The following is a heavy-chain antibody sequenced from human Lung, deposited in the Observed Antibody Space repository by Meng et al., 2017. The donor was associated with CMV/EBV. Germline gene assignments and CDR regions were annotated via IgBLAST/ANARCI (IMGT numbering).Heavy chain of an antibody. CDR2: ISWNSAIR. J-gene: IGHJ6*02. CDR1: GFTFDDYT. Sequence: GGSLRLSCAASGFTFDDYTMYWVRQTPGKGLEWVSAISWNSAIRDYAGSVKGRFIISRDNAKKTLHLQMNTLRIEDTALYYCARAQKSALMTGMGVWCQGTTVTGAS. V-gene: IGHV3-9*01. D-gene: IGHD3-3*01. CDR3: ARAQKSALMTGMGV.